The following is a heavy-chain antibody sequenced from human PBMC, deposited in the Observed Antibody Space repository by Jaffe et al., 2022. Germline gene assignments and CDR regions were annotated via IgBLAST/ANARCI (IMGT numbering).Heavy chain of an antibody. V-gene: IGHV1-3*01. CDR3: ARQGVPSINWFDP. J-gene: IGHJ5*02. CDR2: INGGNGHT. Sequence: QVQLVQSGAEVKKPGASVKLSCKASGYTFTSYAIHWLRQAPGQRLEWMGWINGGNGHTKYSQKFQDRLTITRDTSASTAYMELRSLRPEDTAVYSCARQGVPSINWFDPWGQGTLVTVSS. D-gene: IGHD3-10*01. CDR1: GYTFTSYA.